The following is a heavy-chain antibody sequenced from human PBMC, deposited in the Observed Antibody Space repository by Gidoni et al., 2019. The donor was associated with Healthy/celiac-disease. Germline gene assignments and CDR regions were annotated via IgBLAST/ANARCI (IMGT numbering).Heavy chain of an antibody. V-gene: IGHV3-13*01. CDR1: GFTFSSYD. J-gene: IGHJ2*01. CDR2: IGTAGDT. D-gene: IGHD2-21*01. CDR3: ARGGRDWTDWYFDL. Sequence: EVQLVEPGGGLVQPGGSLRLSCAASGFTFSSYDMHWVRQATGKGLEWVSAIGTAGDTYYPGSVKGRFTISRENAKNSLYLQMNSLRAGDTAVYYCARGGRDWTDWYFDLWGRGTLVTVSS.